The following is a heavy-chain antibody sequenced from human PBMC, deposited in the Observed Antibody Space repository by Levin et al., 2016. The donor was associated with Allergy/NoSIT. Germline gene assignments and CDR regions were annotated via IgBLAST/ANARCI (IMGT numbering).Heavy chain of an antibody. D-gene: IGHD1-1*01. Sequence: SETLSLTCTVSGGSISSSSYFWDWIRQPPGKGLEWIGTIDYSGNTYYNPSLKSRVTISVDRSKNQFSLTLNSVTAADTAVYYCARARVGTNYRYMDVWGKGTTVTVSS. V-gene: IGHV4-39*07. CDR1: GGSISSSSYF. J-gene: IGHJ6*03. CDR2: IDYSGNT. CDR3: ARARVGTNYRYMDV.